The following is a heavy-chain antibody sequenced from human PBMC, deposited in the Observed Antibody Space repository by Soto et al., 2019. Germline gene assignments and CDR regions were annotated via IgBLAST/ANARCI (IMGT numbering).Heavy chain of an antibody. CDR1: GGSISSGGYY. V-gene: IGHV4-31*03. CDR2: IYYSGST. CDR3: ARDNASGDYVWGSYRPYGMDV. J-gene: IGHJ6*02. D-gene: IGHD3-16*02. Sequence: SESLSLTCTVSGGSISSGGYYWSWIRQHPGKGLEWIGYIYYSGSTYYNPSLKSRVTISVDTSKNQFSLKLSSVTAADTAVYYCARDNASGDYVWGSYRPYGMDVWGQGTTVTVS.